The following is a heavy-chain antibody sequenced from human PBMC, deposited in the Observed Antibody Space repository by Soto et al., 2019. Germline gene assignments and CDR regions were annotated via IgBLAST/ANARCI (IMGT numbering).Heavy chain of an antibody. CDR2: IIPIFGTA. J-gene: IGHJ4*02. V-gene: IGHV1-69*06. CDR3: ARGGEGPYYFDY. Sequence: SVKVSCKASGGTFSSYAISWVRQAPGQGLEWMGGIIPIFGTANYAQKFQGRVTITADKSTSTAYMELSSLRSEDTAVYHCARGGEGPYYFDYWGQGTLVTVSS. CDR1: GGTFSSYA. D-gene: IGHD7-27*01.